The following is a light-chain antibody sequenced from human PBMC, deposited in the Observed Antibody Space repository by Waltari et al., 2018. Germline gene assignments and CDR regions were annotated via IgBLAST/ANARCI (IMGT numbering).Light chain of an antibody. V-gene: IGKV4-1*01. CDR1: QSVSDHVNNKNY. Sequence: DIVMTQSPDSLTVSPGERATINCRSSQSVSDHVNNKNYLAWYRQKPGQPPKLLISWASTREFGVPDRFSGSGSGTEFTLTISSLQPEDVAVYYCQQFYNTPPTFGQGTKVEIK. CDR2: WAS. CDR3: QQFYNTPPT. J-gene: IGKJ1*01.